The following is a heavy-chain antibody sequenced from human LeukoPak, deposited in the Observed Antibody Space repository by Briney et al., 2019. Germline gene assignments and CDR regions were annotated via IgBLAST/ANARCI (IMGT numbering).Heavy chain of an antibody. CDR1: GFTFSSYN. J-gene: IGHJ4*02. Sequence: GGSLRLSCAASGFTFSSYNMNWVRQAPGKGLEWVSSISSSSSYIYYADSVKGRFTISRDNAKNSLYLQMNSLRAEDTAVYYCARDRARLSGGDCYDFWGQGTLVTVSS. V-gene: IGHV3-21*01. CDR2: ISSSSSYI. CDR3: ARDRARLSGGDCYDF. D-gene: IGHD2-21*02.